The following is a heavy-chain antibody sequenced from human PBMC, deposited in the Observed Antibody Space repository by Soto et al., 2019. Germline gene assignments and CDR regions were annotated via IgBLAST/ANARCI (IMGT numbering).Heavy chain of an antibody. CDR3: ARDGEYSGYETYWYFDL. J-gene: IGHJ2*01. D-gene: IGHD5-12*01. Sequence: QVQLQESGPGLVKPSETLSLTCTVSGGSISSYYWCWIRQPPGKGLEWIGYIYYSGSTNYNPSLKSRVTISVDTSKNQFSLKLSSVTAADTAVYYCARDGEYSGYETYWYFDLWGRGTLVTVSS. CDR1: GGSISSYY. V-gene: IGHV4-59*01. CDR2: IYYSGST.